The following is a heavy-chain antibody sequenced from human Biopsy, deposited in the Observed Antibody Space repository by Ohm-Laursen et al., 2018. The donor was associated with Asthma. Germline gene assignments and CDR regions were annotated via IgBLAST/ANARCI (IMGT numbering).Heavy chain of an antibody. D-gene: IGHD3-3*01. V-gene: IGHV4-39*01. CDR3: ARRITIFGVVQKDHGMDA. CDR1: GGSMTPTSHY. Sequence: SETLSLTCTVSGGSMTPTSHYWDWIRQAPGKGLEWIGYISYGGKTSYNPSLKNRVTISRDTSKNQFSLRLTSVTAADTAFYFCARRITIFGVVQKDHGMDAWGQGTAVTVSS. J-gene: IGHJ6*02. CDR2: ISYGGKT.